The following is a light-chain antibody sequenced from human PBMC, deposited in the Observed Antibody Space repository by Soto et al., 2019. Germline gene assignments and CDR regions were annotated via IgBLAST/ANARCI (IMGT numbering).Light chain of an antibody. Sequence: EILLTQSPCTLSLSPGERATLSCRASQSLYNNYLAWHQQKPGHAPSLLIYGAFSRATDIPDRLSGSGSGTDFTLTINRLEPEDSAVYYCQQYGYLITFGQGTRLEIK. V-gene: IGKV3-20*01. CDR3: QQYGYLIT. CDR1: QSLYNNY. J-gene: IGKJ5*01. CDR2: GAF.